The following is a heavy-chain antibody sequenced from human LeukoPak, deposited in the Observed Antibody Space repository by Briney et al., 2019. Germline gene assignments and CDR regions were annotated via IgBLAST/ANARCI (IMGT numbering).Heavy chain of an antibody. V-gene: IGHV4-59*01. D-gene: IGHD3-9*01. Sequence: SETLSLTCTVSGSSISSYYWSWIRQPPGKGLEWIGYIYYSGSTNYNPSLKSRVTISVDTSKNQFSLKLSSVTAADTAVYYCARDLEGYDILTGYSDAFDIWGQGTMVTVSS. CDR1: GSSISSYY. CDR2: IYYSGST. CDR3: ARDLEGYDILTGYSDAFDI. J-gene: IGHJ3*02.